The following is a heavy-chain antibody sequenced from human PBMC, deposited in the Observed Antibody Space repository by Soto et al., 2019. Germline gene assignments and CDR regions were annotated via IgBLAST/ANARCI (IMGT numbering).Heavy chain of an antibody. CDR2: ISYDGARK. CDR1: GFTFSIYA. J-gene: IGHJ6*02. Sequence: QVQLVESGGGVVQPGRSLRLSCAASGFTFSIYAMHWVRQAPGKGLEWVAVISYDGARKAYANSVKGRFTISRDTSKNTLYLQMNSLRVEDTAAYYCSRGDREDTAVVIGAPPGEYGMDVWGRGTTVTVSS. D-gene: IGHD2-15*01. V-gene: IGHV3-30-3*01. CDR3: SRGDREDTAVVIGAPPGEYGMDV.